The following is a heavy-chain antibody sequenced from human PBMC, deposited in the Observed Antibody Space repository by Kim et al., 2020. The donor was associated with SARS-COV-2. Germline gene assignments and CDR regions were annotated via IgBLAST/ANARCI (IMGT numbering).Heavy chain of an antibody. CDR2: IYYSGST. J-gene: IGHJ4*02. CDR1: GGSIGAISSYS. V-gene: IGHV4-59*13. D-gene: IGHD4-17*01. CDR3: ARGWGDYGDYYLDH. Sequence: SETLSLTCTVSGGSIGAISSYSWSWIRQPPGKGLEWFGYIYYSGSTMYNPSLKSRGTISVDTSKNLFSLKVRSVTAADTAVYYCARGWGDYGDYYLDHWGQGTLVTVSS.